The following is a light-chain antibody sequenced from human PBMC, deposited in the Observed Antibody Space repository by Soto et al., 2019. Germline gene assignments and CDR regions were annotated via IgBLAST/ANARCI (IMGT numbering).Light chain of an antibody. V-gene: IGKV3-15*01. CDR1: QSVSSY. J-gene: IGKJ1*01. Sequence: EIVLTPSPATLSLSPGERATLSCSARQSVSSYLAWYQQKPGQAPRLLIYGASTRATGIPARFSGSGSGTDFTLSISRLQPEDFAVYYCQQYHNWPRTFGQGTKVDI. CDR3: QQYHNWPRT. CDR2: GAS.